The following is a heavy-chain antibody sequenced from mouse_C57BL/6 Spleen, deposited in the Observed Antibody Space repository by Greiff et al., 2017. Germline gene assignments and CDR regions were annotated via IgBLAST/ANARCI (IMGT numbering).Heavy chain of an antibody. J-gene: IGHJ2*01. CDR3: ATHGNFYYFDY. V-gene: IGHV1-22*01. D-gene: IGHD2-1*01. CDR1: GYTFTDYN. Sequence: VHVKQSGPELVKPGASVKMSCKASGYTFTDYNMHWVKQSHGKSLEWIGYINPNNGGTRYNQKFKGKATLTVNKSSSTAYMELRSLTSEDSAVYYCATHGNFYYFDYWGQGTTLTVAS. CDR2: INPNNGGT.